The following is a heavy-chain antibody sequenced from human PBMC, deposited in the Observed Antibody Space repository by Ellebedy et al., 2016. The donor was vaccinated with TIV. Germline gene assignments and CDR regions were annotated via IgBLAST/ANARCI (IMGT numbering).Heavy chain of an antibody. CDR3: ASLSGYDYVDY. D-gene: IGHD3-16*01. Sequence: GESLKISCAASGFTFSSYWMHWVRQAPGKGLVWVSRINSDGSSTSYADSVKGRFTISRDNAKNTLYLQMNSLRAEDTAVYYCASLSGYDYVDYWGQGTLVTVSS. J-gene: IGHJ4*02. CDR2: INSDGSST. CDR1: GFTFSSYW. V-gene: IGHV3-74*01.